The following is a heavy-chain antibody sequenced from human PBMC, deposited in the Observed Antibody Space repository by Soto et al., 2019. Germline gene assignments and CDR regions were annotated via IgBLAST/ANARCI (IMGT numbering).Heavy chain of an antibody. CDR2: ISWNSGSI. CDR3: AKDRGYCSSTSRLRLDAFDI. D-gene: IGHD2-2*01. CDR1: GFTFDDYA. J-gene: IGHJ3*02. Sequence: GGSLRLSCAASGFTFDDYAMHWVRQAPGKGLEWVSGISWNSGSIGYADSVKGRFTISRDNAKNSLYLQMNSLRAEDTALYYCAKDRGYCSSTSRLRLDAFDIWGQGTMVTVSS. V-gene: IGHV3-9*01.